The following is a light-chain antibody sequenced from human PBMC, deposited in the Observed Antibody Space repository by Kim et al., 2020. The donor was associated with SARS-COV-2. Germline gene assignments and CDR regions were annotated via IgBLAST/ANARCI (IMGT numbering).Light chain of an antibody. J-gene: IGKJ1*01. Sequence: EIVLTQSPGTLSLSPGERATLSCRASQSVSINYLAWYQQKPGQAPGLLIYGASTRATGIPDRFSGSGSGTDFTLTISRLEPEDFAVYYCQQYVNSPRTFGQGTKVDIK. CDR2: GAS. CDR1: QSVSINY. V-gene: IGKV3-20*01. CDR3: QQYVNSPRT.